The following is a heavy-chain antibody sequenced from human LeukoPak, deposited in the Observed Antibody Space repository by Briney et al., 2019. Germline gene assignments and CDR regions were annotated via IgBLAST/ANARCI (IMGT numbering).Heavy chain of an antibody. CDR2: ISSSGSII. V-gene: IGHV3-11*04. D-gene: IGHD3-22*01. J-gene: IGHJ4*02. Sequence: GGSLRLSXAASGFTFSDYYMTWIRQTPGKGLEWLSYISSSGSIIYYADSVKGRFIISRDNAKNSLYLQMNSLRAEDTAVYFCARVGYDSSGRFDYWGQGTLVTVSS. CDR3: ARVGYDSSGRFDY. CDR1: GFTFSDYY.